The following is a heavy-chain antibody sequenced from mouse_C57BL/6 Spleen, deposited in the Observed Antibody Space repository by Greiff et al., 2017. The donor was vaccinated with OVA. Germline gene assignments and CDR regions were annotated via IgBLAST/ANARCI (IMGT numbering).Heavy chain of an antibody. V-gene: IGHV1-55*01. CDR2: IYPGSGST. J-gene: IGHJ4*01. D-gene: IGHD1-1*01. CDR1: GYTFTSYC. CDR3: AGVTTVVNESEAMDY. Sequence: VQLQQPGAELVKPGASVKMSCKASGYTFTSYCITWVKQRPGQGLAWIGDIYPGSGSTNYNQKFKSKATLTVDTSSSPAYMQLSSLTSEDSAVYDCAGVTTVVNESEAMDYWGQGTSVTVSS.